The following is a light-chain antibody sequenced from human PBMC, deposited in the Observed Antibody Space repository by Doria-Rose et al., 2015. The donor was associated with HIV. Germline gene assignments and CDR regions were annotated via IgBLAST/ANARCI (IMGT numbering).Light chain of an antibody. V-gene: IGKV3-20*01. CDR3: HQYGTSWT. J-gene: IGKJ1*01. CDR2: DGS. Sequence: TQSPGTLSSSPGERATLSCRASQSFSSTYLAWYQQKPGQAPSLLIHDGSTRATGIPDRFSASGSGTDFTLTINRLEPEDFALYYCHQYGTSWTFGQGTKVEI. CDR1: QSFSSTY.